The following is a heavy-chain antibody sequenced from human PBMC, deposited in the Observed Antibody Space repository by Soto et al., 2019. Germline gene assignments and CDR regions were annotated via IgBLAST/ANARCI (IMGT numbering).Heavy chain of an antibody. J-gene: IGHJ4*02. CDR1: GGSISSSSYY. CDR2: IYYSGST. Sequence: SETLSLTCTVSGGSISSSSYYWGWIRQPPGKGLEWIGSIYYSGSTYYNPSLKSQVTISVDTSKHQFSLKMSSVTAADTAVYYCARAEPELTLWFGEFDYWGQGTLVTVSS. D-gene: IGHD3-10*01. V-gene: IGHV4-39*07. CDR3: ARAEPELTLWFGEFDY.